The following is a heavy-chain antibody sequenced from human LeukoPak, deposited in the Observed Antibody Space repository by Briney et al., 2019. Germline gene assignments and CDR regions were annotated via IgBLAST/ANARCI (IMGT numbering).Heavy chain of an antibody. V-gene: IGHV3-48*01. J-gene: IGHJ4*02. CDR1: GFIFSDYS. D-gene: IGHD3-22*01. CDR3: ARGAAHSYGYFSDY. Sequence: GGSLRLSCATTGFIFSDYSMSWVRQAPGKGLEWLSFISTSSNTIYYADSAKGRFTVSRDNAKNSLYLQMNSLTGEDTAAYYCARGAAHSYGYFSDYWGQGILVIVSS. CDR2: ISTSSNTI.